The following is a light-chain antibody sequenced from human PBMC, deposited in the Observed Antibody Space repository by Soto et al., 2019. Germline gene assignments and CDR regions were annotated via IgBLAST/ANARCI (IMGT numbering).Light chain of an antibody. CDR3: QQDYNVPPWT. Sequence: PGERVTLPCRASQSVSSSYLTWYQQKPGQAPRLLIYGASTRATSIPARFSGSGSGTDFTLTISSLQPEDFAVYYCQQDYNVPPWTFGQGPKVDIK. CDR1: QSVSSSY. J-gene: IGKJ1*01. CDR2: GAS. V-gene: IGKV3D-7*01.